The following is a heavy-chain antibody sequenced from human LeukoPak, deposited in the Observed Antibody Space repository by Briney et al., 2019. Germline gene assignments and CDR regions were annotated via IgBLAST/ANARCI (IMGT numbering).Heavy chain of an antibody. CDR1: GYTFTSYY. CDR2: ISAYNGNT. D-gene: IGHD3-22*01. J-gene: IGHJ5*02. Sequence: ASVKVSCKASGYTFTSYYMHWVRQAPGQGLEWMGWISAYNGNTNYAQKLQGRVTMTTDTSTSTAYMELRSLRSDDTAVYYCARDLRQGGYYYNWFDPWGQGTLVTVSS. V-gene: IGHV1-18*04. CDR3: ARDLRQGGYYYNWFDP.